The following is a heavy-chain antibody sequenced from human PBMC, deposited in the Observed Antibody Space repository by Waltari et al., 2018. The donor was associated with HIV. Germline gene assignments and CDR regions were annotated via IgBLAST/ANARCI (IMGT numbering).Heavy chain of an antibody. J-gene: IGHJ4*02. CDR1: GIILRDFA. V-gene: IGHV3-30*16. CDR3: AREGIVAAPFDF. Sequence: QVQLVESGRGLVQPVGSLSLSCAASGIILRDFAIHWVRQAPGKGLEWVAVISRDGSRKYYADSVQGRFTISRDNSKNSLHLHMNSLRPKDTAVYYCAREGIVAAPFDFWGLGTLVTVSS. CDR2: ISRDGSRK. D-gene: IGHD2-15*01.